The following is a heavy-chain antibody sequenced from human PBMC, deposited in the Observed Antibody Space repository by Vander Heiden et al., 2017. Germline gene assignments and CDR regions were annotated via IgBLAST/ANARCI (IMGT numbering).Heavy chain of an antibody. CDR1: GYTFTGYS. D-gene: IGHD1-26*01. CDR3: ARVRLEWELRSRGGDYYGMDV. CDR2: INPNSGGT. V-gene: IGHV1-2*02. J-gene: IGHJ6*02. Sequence: QVQLVQSGAEVKKPGASVKVSCKASGYTFTGYSMHWVRQAPGQGLEWMGWINPNSGGTNYAEKFQGRVTMTRDTSISTAYMELSRLRSDDTAVYYCARVRLEWELRSRGGDYYGMDVWGQGTTVTVSS.